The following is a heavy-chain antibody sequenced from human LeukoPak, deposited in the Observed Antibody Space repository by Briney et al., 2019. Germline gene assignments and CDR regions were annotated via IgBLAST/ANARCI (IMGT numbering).Heavy chain of an antibody. CDR2: ISAYNGNT. V-gene: IGHV1-18*01. CDR1: GYTFTNYG. J-gene: IGHJ3*02. D-gene: IGHD3-10*01. Sequence: ASVKVSCKASGYTFTNYGISWVRQAPGQGLEWMGWISAYNGNTHYAQNLQGRVTMTTDTSTSTAYMELKSLRSDDTAVYYCARVNYGSGSYRIDIWGQGTMVTVSS. CDR3: ARVNYGSGSYRIDI.